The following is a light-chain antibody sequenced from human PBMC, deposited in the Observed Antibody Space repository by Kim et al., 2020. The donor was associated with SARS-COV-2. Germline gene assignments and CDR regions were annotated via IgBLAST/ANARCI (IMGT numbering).Light chain of an antibody. CDR1: TGNVGSYNL. CDR2: DDS. Sequence: QSALTQPASVSGSPGQSITISCTGTTGNVGSYNLVSWYQHYPGKVPKLMIYDDSKRPSGVSNRFSGSKSGNTASLTISGLQAEDEADYYCCAYARSGIYVFGTGTKV. CDR3: CAYARSGIYV. V-gene: IGLV2-23*01. J-gene: IGLJ1*01.